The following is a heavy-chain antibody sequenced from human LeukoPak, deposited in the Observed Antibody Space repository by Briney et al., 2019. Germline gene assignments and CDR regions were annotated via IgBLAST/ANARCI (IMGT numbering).Heavy chain of an antibody. Sequence: SETLSLTCVVYGGSFSGYYWSWIRQPPGKGLEWIGEINHSGSTNYNPSLKSRVTISVDTSKNQFSLKLSSVTAADTAVYYCARGRVVAATFFDYWGQGTLVTVSS. CDR3: ARGRVVAATFFDY. CDR1: GGSFSGYY. D-gene: IGHD2-15*01. V-gene: IGHV4-34*01. CDR2: INHSGST. J-gene: IGHJ4*02.